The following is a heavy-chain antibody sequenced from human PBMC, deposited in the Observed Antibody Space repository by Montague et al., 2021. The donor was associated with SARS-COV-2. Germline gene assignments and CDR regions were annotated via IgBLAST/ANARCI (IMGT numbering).Heavy chain of an antibody. J-gene: IGHJ5*02. Sequence: SETLSLTCAVSGDSISSRSWCSWVRQSPGKGLEWIADVHNTGSKNYNASLASRISLSVDKSNNQFSLKMTSVTAADTADYFCARSVDGEYWDDGKIRDFSWFDPWGQGILVTVSS. CDR3: ARSVDGEYWDDGKIRDFSWFDP. D-gene: IGHD1-1*01. V-gene: IGHV4-4*02. CDR1: GDSISSRSW. CDR2: VHNTGSK.